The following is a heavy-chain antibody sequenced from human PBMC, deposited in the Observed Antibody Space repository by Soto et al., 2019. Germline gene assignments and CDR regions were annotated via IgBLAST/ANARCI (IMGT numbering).Heavy chain of an antibody. CDR1: GFTFSDHH. Sequence: QVQLVESGGGLVKPGESLRLSCAASGFTFSDHHVTWIRQAPGKGLEWVSYISSSGSTIYYADSVKGRFTISRDNAENSLYLQMNSMRAEDAAVYYCARVGDMTYKDWGQGTLVTVSS. D-gene: IGHD3-3*01. CDR3: ARVGDMTYKD. J-gene: IGHJ4*02. V-gene: IGHV3-11*01. CDR2: ISSSGSTI.